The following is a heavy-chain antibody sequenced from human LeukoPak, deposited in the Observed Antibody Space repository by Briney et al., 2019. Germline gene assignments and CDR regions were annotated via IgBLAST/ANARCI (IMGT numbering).Heavy chain of an antibody. J-gene: IGHJ4*02. CDR1: GGTFSSYA. D-gene: IGHD3-9*01. CDR3: ARHLYYDILTGYYYFDY. CDR2: IIPIFGTA. Sequence: SVKVSCKASGGTFSSYAISWVRQAPGQGLEWMGGIIPIFGTANYAQKFQGRVTITADESTSTAYMELSSLRSEDTAVYCCARHLYYDILTGYYYFDYWGQGTLVTVSS. V-gene: IGHV1-69*13.